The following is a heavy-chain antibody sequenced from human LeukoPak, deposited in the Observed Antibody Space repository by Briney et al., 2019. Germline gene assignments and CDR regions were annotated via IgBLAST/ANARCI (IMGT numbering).Heavy chain of an antibody. J-gene: IGHJ4*02. Sequence: SETLSLTCAVYGGSFSGYYWSWIRQPPGKGLEWIGEINHSGSTNYNPSLKSRVTISVDTSKNQFSLKLSSVTAGDTAVYYCARNYCGGDCYTDYWGQGTLVTVSS. D-gene: IGHD2-21*01. CDR2: INHSGST. CDR3: ARNYCGGDCYTDY. V-gene: IGHV4-34*01. CDR1: GGSFSGYY.